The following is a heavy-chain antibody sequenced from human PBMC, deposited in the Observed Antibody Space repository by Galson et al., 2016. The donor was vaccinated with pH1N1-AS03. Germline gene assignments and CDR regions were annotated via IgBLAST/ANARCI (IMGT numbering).Heavy chain of an antibody. V-gene: IGHV1-18*01. D-gene: IGHD6-6*01. CDR2: INPYSTNT. CDR3: ARVVAGRPFLIDY. J-gene: IGHJ4*02. CDR1: GYNFVTYG. Sequence: SVKVSCKASGYNFVTYGTTWVRQGPGQGLEWMGWINPYSTNTNYAKKVQDRVTMTADTSTTTAHLDLRNLGSDDTAVYYCARVVAGRPFLIDYWGQGTLVIVSS.